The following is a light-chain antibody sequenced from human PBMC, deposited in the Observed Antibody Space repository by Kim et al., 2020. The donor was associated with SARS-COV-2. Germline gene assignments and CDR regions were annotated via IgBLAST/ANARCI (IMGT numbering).Light chain of an antibody. J-gene: IGKJ2*01. Sequence: SVSPGERATRSCRASHSVSSNLAWYQQKPGQAPRLLIYGASTRATGIPARFSGSGSGTEFTLTISSLQSEDFAVYYCQQYNNWPYTFGQGTKLEI. CDR1: HSVSSN. CDR3: QQYNNWPYT. CDR2: GAS. V-gene: IGKV3-15*01.